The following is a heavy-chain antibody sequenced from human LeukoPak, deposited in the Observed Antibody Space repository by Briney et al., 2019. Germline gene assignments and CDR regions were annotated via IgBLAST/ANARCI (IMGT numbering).Heavy chain of an antibody. CDR2: IYYSGST. V-gene: IGHV4-59*01. CDR3: ARGDPGYCSSTSCYLHYYGMDV. J-gene: IGHJ6*02. CDR1: GGSISSYY. Sequence: SETLSLTCTVSGGSISSYYWSWIRQPPGKGLEWIGYIYYSGSTNYNPSLKSRVTISVDTSKNRFSLKLSSVTAADTAVYYCARGDPGYCSSTSCYLHYYGMDVWGQGTTVTVSS. D-gene: IGHD2-2*01.